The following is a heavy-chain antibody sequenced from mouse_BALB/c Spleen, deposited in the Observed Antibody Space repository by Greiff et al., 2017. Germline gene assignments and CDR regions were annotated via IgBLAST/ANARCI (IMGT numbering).Heavy chain of an antibody. CDR1: GYTFTSYY. J-gene: IGHJ4*01. CDR3: ARNAYYAMDY. V-gene: IGHV1S56*01. CDR2: IYPGNVNT. Sequence: QVQLKESGPELVKPGASVRISCKASGYTFTSYYIHWVKQRPGQGLEWIGWIYPGNVNTKYNEKFKGKATLTADKSSSTAYMQLSSLTSEDSAVYFCARNAYYAMDYWGQGTSVTVSS.